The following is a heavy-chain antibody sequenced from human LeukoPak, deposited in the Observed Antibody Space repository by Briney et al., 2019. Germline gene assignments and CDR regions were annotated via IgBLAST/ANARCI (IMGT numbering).Heavy chain of an antibody. D-gene: IGHD3-10*01. CDR2: INHSGSA. CDR1: GESFSGYH. CDR3: ARVASGLASGSYSLLNYYFYYMDV. Sequence: SETLSLTCAVYGESFSGYHWSWIRQPPGKGLEWIGEINHSGSANYNPSLKSRVTISEDTSKSQFSLRLSSVTAAGTAVYYCARVASGLASGSYSLLNYYFYYMDVWGRGTSVTVSS. V-gene: IGHV4-34*01. J-gene: IGHJ6*03.